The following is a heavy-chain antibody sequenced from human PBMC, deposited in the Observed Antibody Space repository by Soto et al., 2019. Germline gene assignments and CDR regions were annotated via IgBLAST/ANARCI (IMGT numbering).Heavy chain of an antibody. CDR3: ARVDYGDYGWYFDL. CDR2: IYSGGTT. J-gene: IGHJ2*01. D-gene: IGHD4-17*01. Sequence: EVQLVESGGGLIQPVGSLRLSCAASGFTVTNKYMTWVRQAPGKGLEWVSIIYSGGTTSYADSVKGRFTISRDNSKDILYLQMNSLRAEDTAVYYCARVDYGDYGWYFDLWGRGTLVTVSS. CDR1: GFTVTNKY. V-gene: IGHV3-53*01.